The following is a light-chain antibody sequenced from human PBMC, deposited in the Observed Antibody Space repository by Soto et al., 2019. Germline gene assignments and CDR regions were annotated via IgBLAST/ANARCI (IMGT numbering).Light chain of an antibody. J-gene: IGLJ1*01. CDR3: SSYTSSISYV. CDR2: DVS. V-gene: IGLV2-14*03. Sequence: QSALTQPASVSGSPGQSITISCTGTSSDVGGHNYVSWYQSHPGEAPKLIIYDVSNRPSGVSDRFSGSKSGNTASLTISGLQAEDEADYYCSSYTSSISYVFGTGTKLTVL. CDR1: SSDVGGHNY.